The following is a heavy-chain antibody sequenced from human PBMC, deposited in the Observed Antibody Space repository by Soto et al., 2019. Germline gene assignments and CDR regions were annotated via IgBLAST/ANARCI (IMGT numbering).Heavy chain of an antibody. V-gene: IGHV4-30-2*01. Sequence: SETLSLTCAVSGGSISSGDYSWSWIRQPPGKGLEWIGYIYLIGSTYYSPSLKSRVTISVDRSKNQFSLKLSSVTAADTAVYYCARGGGYCISTSCSGGIDYWGQGTLVTVSS. CDR3: ARGGGYCISTSCSGGIDY. D-gene: IGHD2-2*01. J-gene: IGHJ4*02. CDR1: GGSISSGDYS. CDR2: IYLIGST.